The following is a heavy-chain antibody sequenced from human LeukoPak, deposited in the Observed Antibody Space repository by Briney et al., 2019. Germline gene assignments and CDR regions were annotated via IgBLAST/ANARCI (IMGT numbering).Heavy chain of an antibody. V-gene: IGHV4-39*07. D-gene: IGHD6-13*01. J-gene: IGHJ4*02. CDR3: AGRQAAAGTFYF. CDR1: GGSISSSSYY. Sequence: SETLSLTCTVSGGSISSSSYYWGWIRQPPGKGLEWIGSIYYSGSTYYNPYLKSRLTISLDTSKNQFSLKLTSVTAADTAVYYCAGRQAAAGTFYFWGQGSLVTVSS. CDR2: IYYSGST.